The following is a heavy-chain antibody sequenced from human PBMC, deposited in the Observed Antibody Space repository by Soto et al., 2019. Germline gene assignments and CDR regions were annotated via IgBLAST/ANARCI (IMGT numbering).Heavy chain of an antibody. Sequence: GASVKVSCKASGGTFSSYAISWVRQAPGQGLEWMGGIIPIFGTANYAQKFQGRVTITADESTSTAYMELSSLRSGDTAVYYCARDEMSGYDLLYWGQGTLVTVS. D-gene: IGHD5-12*01. CDR3: ARDEMSGYDLLY. V-gene: IGHV1-69*13. CDR2: IIPIFGTA. J-gene: IGHJ4*02. CDR1: GGTFSSYA.